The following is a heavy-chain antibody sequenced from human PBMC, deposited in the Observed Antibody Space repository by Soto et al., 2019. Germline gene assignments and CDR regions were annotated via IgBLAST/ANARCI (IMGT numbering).Heavy chain of an antibody. D-gene: IGHD3-9*01. J-gene: IGHJ4*02. V-gene: IGHV3-48*02. CDR3: VREDILGVRSFDY. CDR1: GFTFSNYA. CDR2: ISSGSKTI. Sequence: GSLRLSCAASGFTFSNYAMNWVRQAPGKGLEWVSYISSGSKTIYYAESVKGRFTVSRDNARNSQYLQMNSLRDEDTAVYYCVREDILGVRSFDYWGQGTLVTVSS.